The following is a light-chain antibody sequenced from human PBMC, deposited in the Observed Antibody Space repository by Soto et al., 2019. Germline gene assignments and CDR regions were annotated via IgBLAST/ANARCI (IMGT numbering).Light chain of an antibody. CDR1: SSDVGGYNY. CDR2: EVS. CDR3: SSYTSSLYV. J-gene: IGLJ1*01. V-gene: IGLV2-14*01. Sequence: QSALTQPASVSGSPGQSITISCTGTSSDVGGYNYVSWYQQHPGKAPKLMIYEVSNRPSGVSNRFSGSKSGNTASLTISGLQAEDEADYYCSSYTSSLYVFGTGTKGDRP.